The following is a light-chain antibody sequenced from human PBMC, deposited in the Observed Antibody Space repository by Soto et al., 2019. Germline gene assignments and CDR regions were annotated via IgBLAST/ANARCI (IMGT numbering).Light chain of an antibody. Sequence: QPVLTQSPSASASLGASVKLTCTLSSGHSSYAIAWHQQQPEKGTRYLMKLNSDGSHSNGDWIPVRFSGSSSGAERYLTISSLRSEDEADYYCQTWGTGIVVFGGGTKLTVL. J-gene: IGLJ2*01. CDR2: LNSDGSH. CDR3: QTWGTGIVV. CDR1: SGHSSYA. V-gene: IGLV4-69*01.